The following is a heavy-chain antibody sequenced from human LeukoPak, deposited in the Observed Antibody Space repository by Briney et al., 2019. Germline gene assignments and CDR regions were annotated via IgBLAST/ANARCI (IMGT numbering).Heavy chain of an antibody. Sequence: ASVKVSCKASGYTFTGYYMHWVRQAPGQGLEWMGWINPNSGGTNYAQKFQGRVTMTRDTSISTAYMELSRLRSDDTAVYYCAAGYSSSSSSFDYWGQGTLVTVSS. CDR2: INPNSGGT. CDR3: AAGYSSSSSSFDY. CDR1: GYTFTGYY. D-gene: IGHD6-13*01. V-gene: IGHV1-2*02. J-gene: IGHJ4*02.